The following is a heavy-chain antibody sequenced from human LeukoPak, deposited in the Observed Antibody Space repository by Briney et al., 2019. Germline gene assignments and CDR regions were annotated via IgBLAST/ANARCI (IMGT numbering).Heavy chain of an antibody. CDR2: ISGSGGST. J-gene: IGHJ4*02. CDR1: GFTFSSYA. D-gene: IGHD2-2*01. CDR3: AKDRDIVVVPAALFDY. Sequence: GGSLRLSCAASGFTFSSYAMSWVRQAPGKGLEWVSTISGSGGSTYYADSVKGRFTISRDNSKNTLYLQMNSLRAEDTAVYYCAKDRDIVVVPAALFDYWGQGTLVTVSS. V-gene: IGHV3-23*01.